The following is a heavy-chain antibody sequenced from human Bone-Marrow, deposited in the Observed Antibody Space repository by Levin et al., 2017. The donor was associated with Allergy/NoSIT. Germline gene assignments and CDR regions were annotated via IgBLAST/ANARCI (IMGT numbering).Heavy chain of an antibody. D-gene: IGHD3-10*01. CDR3: SRQRSSGSPMYYFYGMDV. J-gene: IGHJ6*02. V-gene: IGHV3-48*03. CDR2: ISSSGGTK. Sequence: GGSLRLSCVASGFTFSSYEMNWVRQAPGKGLEWVSYISSSGGTKYYADSVKGRFTISRDNAKNSLYLQMNSLRAEDTAVYYCSRQRSSGSPMYYFYGMDVWGQGTTVIVSS. CDR1: GFTFSSYE.